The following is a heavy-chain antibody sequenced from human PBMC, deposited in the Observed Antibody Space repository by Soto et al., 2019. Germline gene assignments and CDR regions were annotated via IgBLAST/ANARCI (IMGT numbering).Heavy chain of an antibody. CDR3: AHNIIYYYGMDV. CDR2: IYWDDDK. J-gene: IGHJ6*02. CDR1: GFSLSTSGVG. Sequence: QITLKESGPTLVKPTQTLTLTCTFSGFSLSTSGVGVGWIRQPPGKALEWLALIYWDDDKRYSPSLKSRLTITKGTSKNQAVLTMTNMDPVDTATYYCAHNIIYYYGMDVWGQGTTVTVS. V-gene: IGHV2-5*02.